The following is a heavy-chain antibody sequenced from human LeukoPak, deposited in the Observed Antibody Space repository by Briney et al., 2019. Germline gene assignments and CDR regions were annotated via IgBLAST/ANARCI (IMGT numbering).Heavy chain of an antibody. Sequence: GASVKVSCKASGYTFTGYYIHWVRQAPGQGPEWMGWINPNSGGTIYAQKFQGRVTMTEDTSTDTAYMELSSLRSEDTAVYYCATALVGATKWEAFDIWGQGTMVTVSS. CDR2: INPNSGGT. CDR3: ATALVGATKWEAFDI. D-gene: IGHD1-26*01. V-gene: IGHV1-2*02. CDR1: GYTFTGYY. J-gene: IGHJ3*02.